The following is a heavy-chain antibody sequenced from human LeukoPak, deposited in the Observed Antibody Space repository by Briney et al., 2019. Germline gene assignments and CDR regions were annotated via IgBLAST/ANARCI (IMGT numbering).Heavy chain of an antibody. Sequence: GGSLRLSCAPSGFTFSSYAMHWVRQAPGKGLEWVAVISYAGSNKFYADSVRGRVTISRDNSKNTLYLQMNNLKTEDTAVYYRARGQHRVTYSDDAFDIWGQGTMVTVSS. D-gene: IGHD4-11*01. J-gene: IGHJ3*02. CDR2: ISYAGSNK. V-gene: IGHV3-30-3*01. CDR3: ARGQHRVTYSDDAFDI. CDR1: GFTFSSYA.